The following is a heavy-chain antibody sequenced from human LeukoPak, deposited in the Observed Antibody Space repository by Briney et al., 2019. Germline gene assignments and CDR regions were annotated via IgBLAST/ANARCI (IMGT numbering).Heavy chain of an antibody. V-gene: IGHV3-30*18. CDR2: ISYDGSNK. J-gene: IGHJ4*02. Sequence: PGRSLRLSCAASGFTFSSYGMHWVRQAPGKGLEWVAVISYDGSNKYHADSVKGRFTISRDNSKNTLYLQMNSLRAEDTAVYYCAEDQSLGLIMITFGGLDYWGQGTLVTVSS. CDR1: GFTFSSYG. D-gene: IGHD3-16*01. CDR3: AEDQSLGLIMITFGGLDY.